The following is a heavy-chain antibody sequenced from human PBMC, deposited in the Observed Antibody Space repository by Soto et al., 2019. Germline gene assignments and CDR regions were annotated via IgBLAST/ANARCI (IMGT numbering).Heavy chain of an antibody. J-gene: IGHJ4*02. CDR1: GYTFTSYY. V-gene: IGHV1-46*01. CDR3: AREGIAVAVYNSGRLDY. CDR2: TNPSGGST. D-gene: IGHD6-19*01. Sequence: GASVKVSCKASGYTFTSYYMHWVRQAPGQGLEWMGITNPSGGSTSYAQKFQGRVTMTRDTSTSTVYMELSSLRSEDTAVYYCAREGIAVAVYNSGRLDYWGQGTRVTVSS.